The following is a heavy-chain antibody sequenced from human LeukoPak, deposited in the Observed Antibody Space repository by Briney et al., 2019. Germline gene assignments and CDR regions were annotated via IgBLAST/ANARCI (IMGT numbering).Heavy chain of an antibody. CDR1: GFTVSSNY. D-gene: IGHD3-10*01. CDR3: AREPITMVRGVRIDP. V-gene: IGHV3-66*01. J-gene: IGHJ5*02. CDR2: IYSGGST. Sequence: GGSLRLSCAASGFTVSSNYMSWVRQAPGQGLEWVSVIYSGGSTYYADSVKGRFTISRDNSKNTLYLQMNSLRAEDTAVYYCAREPITMVRGVRIDPWGQGTLVTVSS.